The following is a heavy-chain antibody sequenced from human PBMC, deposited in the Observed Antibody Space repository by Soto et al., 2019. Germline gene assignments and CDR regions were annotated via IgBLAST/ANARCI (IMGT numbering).Heavy chain of an antibody. CDR2: INHSGST. V-gene: IGHV4-34*01. D-gene: IGHD2-8*01. Sequence: ETLSLTCAVYGGSFSGYYWSWIRQPPGKGLEWIGEINHSGSTNYNPSLKSRVTISVDTSKNQFSLKLSSVTAADTAVYYCARGTIVLMVYAPGGWFDPWGQGTLVTVSS. CDR1: GGSFSGYY. J-gene: IGHJ5*02. CDR3: ARGTIVLMVYAPGGWFDP.